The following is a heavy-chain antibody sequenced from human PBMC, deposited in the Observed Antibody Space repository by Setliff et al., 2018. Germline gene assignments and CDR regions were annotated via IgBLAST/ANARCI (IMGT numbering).Heavy chain of an antibody. CDR2: IYYSGST. CDR1: DGSLSSYY. Sequence: SETLSLTCTVSDGSLSSYYWSWIRQPPGKGLEWIGYIYYSGSTNYNPSLKSRVTISVDTSKNQFSLKLSSVTAADTAVYYCARVRYSGSYGYYYYYMDVWGKGTTVTV. V-gene: IGHV4-59*08. CDR3: ARVRYSGSYGYYYYYMDV. J-gene: IGHJ6*03. D-gene: IGHD1-26*01.